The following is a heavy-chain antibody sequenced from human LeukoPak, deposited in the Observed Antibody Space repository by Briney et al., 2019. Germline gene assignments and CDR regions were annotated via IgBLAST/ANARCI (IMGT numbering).Heavy chain of an antibody. V-gene: IGHV1-18*01. CDR2: ISPYNANT. CDR1: GGTFSSYA. J-gene: IGHJ4*02. CDR3: ARDLKRGYSSGRYSWGTGSSNDY. Sequence: ASVKVSCKASGGTFSSYAISWVRQAPGQGLEWMGWISPYNANTKYAQKFQGRVTMTTDTSTSTAYMELRSLRSDDTAVYYCARDLKRGYSSGRYSWGTGSSNDYWGQGTLVTVSS. D-gene: IGHD6-19*01.